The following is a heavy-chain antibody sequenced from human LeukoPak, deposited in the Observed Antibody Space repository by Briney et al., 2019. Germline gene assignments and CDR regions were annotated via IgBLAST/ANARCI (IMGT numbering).Heavy chain of an antibody. D-gene: IGHD6-6*01. J-gene: IGHJ4*02. CDR2: ISGSGGST. Sequence: GGSLRLSCAASGFTFSTSGMHWVRQAPGKGLEWVSAISGSGGSTYYADSVKGRFTISRDNSKNTLYLQMNSLRAEDTAVYYCAKDRQGIAARPGDDYWGQGTLVTVSS. V-gene: IGHV3-23*01. CDR3: AKDRQGIAARPGDDY. CDR1: GFTFSTSG.